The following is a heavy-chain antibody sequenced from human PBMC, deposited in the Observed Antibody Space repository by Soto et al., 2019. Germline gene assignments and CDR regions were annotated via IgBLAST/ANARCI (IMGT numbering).Heavy chain of an antibody. J-gene: IGHJ4*02. CDR1: GFTFSSYG. CDR2: IRTSGSTI. CDR3: ATIVLVPA. V-gene: IGHV3-48*01. Sequence: GGSLRLSCAAPGFTFSSYGMHWVRQAPGKGLEWVSNIRTSGSTINYADSVKGRFTISRDNSKNTLYLQMNSLRAEDTAVYYCATIVLVPAWGQGTLVTVSS. D-gene: IGHD2-2*01.